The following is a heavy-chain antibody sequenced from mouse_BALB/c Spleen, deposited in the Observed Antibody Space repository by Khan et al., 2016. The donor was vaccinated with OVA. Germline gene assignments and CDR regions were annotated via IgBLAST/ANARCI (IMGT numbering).Heavy chain of an antibody. CDR2: ISSGSNTI. V-gene: IGHV5-17*02. CDR3: TSSHYTYAWFAY. CDR1: GFTFSNFG. J-gene: IGHJ3*01. Sequence: EVELVESGGGLVQPGGSRKLSCAASGFTFSNFGMHWVRQAPEKGLEWVAYISSGSNTIYYADSVKGRFTISRDNPENTLFLQMTSLRSEDTAHYSCTSSHYTYAWFAYWGQGTLVTVSA. D-gene: IGHD1-2*01.